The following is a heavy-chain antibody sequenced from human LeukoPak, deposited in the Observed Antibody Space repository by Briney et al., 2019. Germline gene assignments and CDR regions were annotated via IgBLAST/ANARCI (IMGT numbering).Heavy chain of an antibody. CDR3: ARYLAPYGSESYYCIFDY. CDR1: GCTLSIYW. J-gene: IGHJ4*02. V-gene: IGHV3-7*01. Sequence: GGSLRLSCAASGCTLSIYWMSWVRQAPGKGLEWVANIKQDGSDKYSVDSVKGRFTISRDNAKNSLYLQMNSLRAEDTAVYYCARYLAPYGSESYYCIFDYWGQGTLVTVSS. D-gene: IGHD3-10*01. CDR2: IKQDGSDK.